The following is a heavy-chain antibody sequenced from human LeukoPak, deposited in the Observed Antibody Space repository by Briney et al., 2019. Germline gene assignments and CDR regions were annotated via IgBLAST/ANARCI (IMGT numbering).Heavy chain of an antibody. D-gene: IGHD4-23*01. CDR3: ARDTTVVTPDGFDI. Sequence: ASVKVSCKASGYTFISYGISWVRQAPGQGREWMGWISSYSGNTNYAQKLQGRVTMTTDTSTNTAYMELRSLRSDDTAVYYCARDTTVVTPDGFDIWGQGTMVTVSS. CDR1: GYTFISYG. CDR2: ISSYSGNT. J-gene: IGHJ3*02. V-gene: IGHV1-18*01.